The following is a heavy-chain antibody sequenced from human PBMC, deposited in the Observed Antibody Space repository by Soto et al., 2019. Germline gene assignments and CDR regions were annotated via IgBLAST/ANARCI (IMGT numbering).Heavy chain of an antibody. Sequence: QVQLVQSGAEVKKPGASVKVSCKASGYTFTSYGISWVRQAPGQGLEWMGWISAYNGNTYYAQKLQGRVTMTTDTSTSTAYMELRSLRSDDTAVYYCARDREVLRFLEWLPQGWFDPWGQGTLVTVSS. CDR2: ISAYNGNT. CDR1: GYTFTSYG. V-gene: IGHV1-18*04. D-gene: IGHD3-3*01. J-gene: IGHJ5*02. CDR3: ARDREVLRFLEWLPQGWFDP.